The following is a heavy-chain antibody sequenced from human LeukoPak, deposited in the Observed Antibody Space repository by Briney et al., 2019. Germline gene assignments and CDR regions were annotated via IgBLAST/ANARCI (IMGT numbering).Heavy chain of an antibody. V-gene: IGHV1-46*01. CDR2: SNPSGGST. Sequence: ASVTVSCKASGYTFTSYYMHWVRQAPGRGIEWMGISNPSGGSTRYAQKFQGRVTMSRDTSTSTVYMELSSLRSEDTAVYYCAHSGSYRGYWFDPWGQGTLVTVSS. J-gene: IGHJ5*02. D-gene: IGHD1-26*01. CDR1: GYTFTSYY. CDR3: AHSGSYRGYWFDP.